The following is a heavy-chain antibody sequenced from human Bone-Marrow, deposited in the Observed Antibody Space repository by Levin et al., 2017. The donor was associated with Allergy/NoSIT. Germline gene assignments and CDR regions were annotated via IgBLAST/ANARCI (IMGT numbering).Heavy chain of an antibody. V-gene: IGHV3-23*01. D-gene: IGHD2-21*02. J-gene: IGHJ4*02. CDR1: GFTFSTFA. Sequence: GESLKISCAASGFTFSTFAMNWVRQAPGQGLEWVSSISYSGDYTFYADSVRGRFTISRDNSEHTVYLQMHSLRAEDTALYYCAKDDVTAYYSFDSWGQGTLVTVS. CDR2: ISYSGDYT. CDR3: AKDDVTAYYSFDS.